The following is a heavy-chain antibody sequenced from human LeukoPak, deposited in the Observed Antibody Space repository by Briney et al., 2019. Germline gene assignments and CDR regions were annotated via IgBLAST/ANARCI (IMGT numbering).Heavy chain of an antibody. D-gene: IGHD5-24*01. V-gene: IGHV3-7*03. CDR1: GFTFSSYW. CDR3: ANVEMATIFY. CDR2: IKQDGGEK. Sequence: GGSLRLSCAASGFTFSSYWMTWVRQAPGKGLEWVANIKQDGGEKYYVDSVTGRLTISRDNAKNSLYLQMNSLRAEDTAVYYCANVEMATIFYWGQGTLVTVSS. J-gene: IGHJ4*02.